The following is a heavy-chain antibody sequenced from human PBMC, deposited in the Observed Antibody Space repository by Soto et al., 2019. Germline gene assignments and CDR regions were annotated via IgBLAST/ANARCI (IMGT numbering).Heavy chain of an antibody. CDR1: GGSISSGGYY. CDR2: IYYSGST. CDR3: ASCSSGLYDAFDI. V-gene: IGHV4-31*03. Sequence: QVQLQESGPGLVKPSQTLSLTCPVSGGSISSGGYYWSWIRQHPGKGLEWIGYIYYSGSTYYNPSLKSRVTISVDTSKNQFSLKLSSVTAAEPAVYYCASCSSGLYDAFDIWGEGTMVTVSS. D-gene: IGHD3-22*01. J-gene: IGHJ3*02.